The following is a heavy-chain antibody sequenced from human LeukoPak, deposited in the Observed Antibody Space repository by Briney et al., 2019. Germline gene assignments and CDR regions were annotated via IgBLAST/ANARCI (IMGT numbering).Heavy chain of an antibody. D-gene: IGHD1-14*01. J-gene: IGHJ6*03. V-gene: IGHV1-8*01. CDR3: ARGGEAKPYYYYYYMDV. Sequence: ASVKVSCKASGYTFTSYDINWVRQATGQGLEWMGWMNPNSGNTGYAQKFQGRVTMTRNTSISTAYMELSSLRSEDTAVYYCARGGEAKPYYYYYYMDVWGKGTTVTVSS. CDR1: GYTFTSYD. CDR2: MNPNSGNT.